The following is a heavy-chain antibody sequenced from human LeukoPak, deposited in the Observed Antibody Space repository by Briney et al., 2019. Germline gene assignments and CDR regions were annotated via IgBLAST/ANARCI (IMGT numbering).Heavy chain of an antibody. D-gene: IGHD6-13*01. CDR2: IYYSGRT. CDR3: ARLGAAAGEFDY. CDR1: GGSISSSSYY. V-gene: IGHV4-39*01. J-gene: IGHJ4*02. Sequence: SETLSLSCTVSGGSISSSSYYWGWIRQPPGKGLEWIGSIYYSGRTYYNPSLKSRVTISVDTSKNQFSLKLSSVTAADTAVYYCARLGAAAGEFDYWGQGTLVTVSS.